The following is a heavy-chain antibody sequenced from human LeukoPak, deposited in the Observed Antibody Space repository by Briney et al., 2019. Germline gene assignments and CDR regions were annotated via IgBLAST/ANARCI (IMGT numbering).Heavy chain of an antibody. CDR3: ARYYYASAFDY. CDR2: IRQDGGKK. Sequence: QPGGSLRLSCTASGFTFSSYWMTWVRQTPEKGLEWVANIRQDGGKKDYVASVKGRFTISRDNAKNSLYLQMNSLRAEDTAVYYCARYYYASAFDYWGQGTLVTLSS. CDR1: GFTFSSYW. V-gene: IGHV3-7*01. J-gene: IGHJ4*02. D-gene: IGHD3-10*01.